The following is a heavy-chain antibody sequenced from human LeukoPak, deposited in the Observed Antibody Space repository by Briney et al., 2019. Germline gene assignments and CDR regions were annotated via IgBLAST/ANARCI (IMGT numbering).Heavy chain of an antibody. V-gene: IGHV4-59*12. Sequence: SETLSLTCTVSGGSISSYYWSWIRQPPGKGLEWIGYIYYSGSTNYNPFLKSRVTISVDTSKNQFSLKLSSVTAADTAVYYCAKMGPAAAGIVDWGQGTLVTVSS. CDR2: IYYSGST. CDR3: AKMGPAAAGIVD. D-gene: IGHD6-13*01. J-gene: IGHJ4*02. CDR1: GGSISSYY.